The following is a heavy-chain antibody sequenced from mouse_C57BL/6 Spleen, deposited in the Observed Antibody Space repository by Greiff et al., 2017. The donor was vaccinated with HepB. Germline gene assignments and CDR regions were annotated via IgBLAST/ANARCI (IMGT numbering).Heavy chain of an antibody. V-gene: IGHV5-9*01. Sequence: EVQGVESGGGLVKPGGSLKLSCAASGFTFSSYTMSWVRQTPEKRLEWVAIISGGGGNTYYPDSVKGRFTISRDNAKTTLYLQMSSLRSEDTALYYCARQGGAQATAWFAYWGQGTLVTVSA. J-gene: IGHJ3*01. CDR3: ARQGGAQATAWFAY. D-gene: IGHD3-2*02. CDR1: GFTFSSYT. CDR2: ISGGGGNT.